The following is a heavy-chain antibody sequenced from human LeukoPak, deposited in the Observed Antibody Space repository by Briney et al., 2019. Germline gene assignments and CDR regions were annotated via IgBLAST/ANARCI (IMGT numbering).Heavy chain of an antibody. CDR1: GFTFNNFS. CDR3: ASFPRRFSAWCV. CDR2: ISPSSRTI. D-gene: IGHD2-8*02. J-gene: IGHJ6*04. V-gene: IGHV3-48*04. Sequence: GGSLRLYCAASGFTFNNFSMNWVRQAPGKGLEWISYISPSSRTIYYADSVKGRFTISRDNAKSSLYLQMNSLRAEDTAVYYCASFPRRFSAWCVWGKGTTVTVSS.